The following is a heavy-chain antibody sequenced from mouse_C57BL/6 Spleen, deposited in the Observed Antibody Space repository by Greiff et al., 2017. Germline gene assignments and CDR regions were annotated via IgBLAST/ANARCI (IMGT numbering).Heavy chain of an antibody. CDR2: INPGSGGT. J-gene: IGHJ2*01. CDR3: ARGYYSNYGYFDY. CDR1: GYAFTNYL. Sequence: QVHVKQSGAELVRPGTSVKVSCKASGYAFTNYLIEWVKQRPGQGLEWIGVINPGSGGTNYNEKFKGKATLTADKSSSTAYMQLSSLTSEDSAVXSCARGYYSNYGYFDYWGQGTTLTVSS. D-gene: IGHD2-5*01. V-gene: IGHV1-54*01.